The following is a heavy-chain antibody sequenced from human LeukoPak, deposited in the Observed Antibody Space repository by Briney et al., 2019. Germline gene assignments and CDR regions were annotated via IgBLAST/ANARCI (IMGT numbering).Heavy chain of an antibody. V-gene: IGHV4-59*08. D-gene: IGHD5-12*01. J-gene: IGHJ3*02. Sequence: PSETLSLTCTVSGGSISTYYWSWIRQPPGKGLERIGYIYYTGTTDYIPSLKSRVTISVDTSKNQFSLDLSSVTAADTAVYYCARPAGMATILAGDAFDIWGQGTMVTVSS. CDR1: GGSISTYY. CDR3: ARPAGMATILAGDAFDI. CDR2: IYYTGTT.